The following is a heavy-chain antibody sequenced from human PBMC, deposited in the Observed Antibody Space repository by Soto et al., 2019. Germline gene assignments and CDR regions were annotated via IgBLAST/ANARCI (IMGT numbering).Heavy chain of an antibody. CDR2: IWYDGSNK. J-gene: IGHJ4*02. CDR1: GFTFSSYG. D-gene: IGHD3-9*01. Sequence: QVQLVESGGGVVQPGRSLRLSCAASGFTFSSYGMHWVRQAPGKGLEWVAVIWYDGSNKYYADSVKGRFTISRDNSKNTLYLQMNSLRDEDTAVYYCARELRYFDWLLETLCYFDYWGQGTLVTVSS. V-gene: IGHV3-33*01. CDR3: ARELRYFDWLLETLCYFDY.